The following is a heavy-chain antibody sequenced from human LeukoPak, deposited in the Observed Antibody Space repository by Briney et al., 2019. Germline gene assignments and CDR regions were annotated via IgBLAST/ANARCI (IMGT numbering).Heavy chain of an antibody. D-gene: IGHD3-22*01. V-gene: IGHV4-59*02. Sequence: PSETLSLTCTVAGGSVSNYYWSWIRPPPGKGLEWIGYIYYSGGTNYNPSLKSRVTISVDTSKNQFPLKLTSVTAADTAVYYCARDGYYDSSGYYQRDAFDIWGQGTMVTVSS. CDR3: ARDGYYDSSGYYQRDAFDI. CDR1: GGSVSNYY. CDR2: IYYSGGT. J-gene: IGHJ3*02.